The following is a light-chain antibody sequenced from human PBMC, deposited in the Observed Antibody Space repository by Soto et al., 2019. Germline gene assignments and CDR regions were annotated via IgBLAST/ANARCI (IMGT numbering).Light chain of an antibody. V-gene: IGKV1-5*03. Sequence: DIQMTQSPSTLSASVGDRVTITCRASQSISSWLAWYQQKPGKAPKLLIYKASSLESGVPSRFSGSGSGTEFTLTISRLQPDAFATYYFQQYNSYSFGQGTKVEIK. CDR2: KAS. CDR1: QSISSW. CDR3: QQYNSYS. J-gene: IGKJ1*01.